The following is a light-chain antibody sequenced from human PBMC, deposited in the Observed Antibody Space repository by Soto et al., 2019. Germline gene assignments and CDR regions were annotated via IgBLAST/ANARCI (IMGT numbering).Light chain of an antibody. J-gene: IGKJ1*01. CDR3: HQYNNWLGT. Sequence: EIVITQSPATLSVSGGERATLSCRASQSVNSNLAWYQHKPGQAPRLLIYGASTRATGIPARFSGSGSETEFTLTISSLQSEDFAVYYCHQYNNWLGTFGQGTKVEIE. V-gene: IGKV3-15*01. CDR1: QSVNSN. CDR2: GAS.